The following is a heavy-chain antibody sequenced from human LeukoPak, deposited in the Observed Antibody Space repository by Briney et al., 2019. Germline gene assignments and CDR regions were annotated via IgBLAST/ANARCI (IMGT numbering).Heavy chain of an antibody. CDR1: GFTFSSYS. Sequence: GESLRLPCAASGFTFSSYSMHWVRQATGKGLEWVGFTPYDGSNKYYADSVKGLFTISRENSKNTLYLQMNSLRAEDTALYYCARDTVTTWYLDYWGQGTLVTVSS. CDR3: ARDTVTTWYLDY. CDR2: TPYDGSNK. J-gene: IGHJ4*02. D-gene: IGHD4-17*01. V-gene: IGHV3-30-3*01.